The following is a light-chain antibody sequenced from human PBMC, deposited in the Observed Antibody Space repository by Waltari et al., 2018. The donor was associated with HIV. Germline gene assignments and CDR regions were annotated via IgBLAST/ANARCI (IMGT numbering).Light chain of an antibody. CDR2: EVD. CDR1: SSDIGAYEF. V-gene: IGLV2-8*01. CDR3: SSYAGSDNYVV. Sequence: QSALTQPPSASGSPGQSVTISCTGTSSDIGAYEFFSWYQQHPGKAPNFIIFEVDPRPSGVPDRFSGSKSGNTASLTVSGLQAEDEAYYFCSSYAGSDNYVVFGGGTKLTVL. J-gene: IGLJ2*01.